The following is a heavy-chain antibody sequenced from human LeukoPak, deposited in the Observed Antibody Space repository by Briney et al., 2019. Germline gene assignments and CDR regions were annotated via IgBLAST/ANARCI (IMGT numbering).Heavy chain of an antibody. CDR2: ISTNGGST. CDR3: ARDQNSGSYYNQLIDY. V-gene: IGHV3-64D*09. Sequence: GGSLRLSCSASGFTFSSYPMHWVRQAPGKGLDYVSGISTNGGSTYYADSVKGRFTISRDNSKNTLDLQMSSLRAEDTAVYYCARDQNSGSYYNQLIDYWGQGTLVTVSS. J-gene: IGHJ4*02. D-gene: IGHD3-10*01. CDR1: GFTFSSYP.